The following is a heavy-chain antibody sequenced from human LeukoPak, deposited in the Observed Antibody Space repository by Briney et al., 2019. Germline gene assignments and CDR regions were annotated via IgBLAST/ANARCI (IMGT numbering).Heavy chain of an antibody. V-gene: IGHV3-23*01. Sequence: GGSLRLSCSASGFTFSSYGMSWVRQAPGKGLEWVSAISGSGGSTYYEDSVKGRFTISRDNYKNTLYLQMNSLRAEDTAVYYCAKATYSGYDYGFDYWGQGTLVTVSS. J-gene: IGHJ4*02. CDR1: GFTFSSYG. D-gene: IGHD5-12*01. CDR2: ISGSGGST. CDR3: AKATYSGYDYGFDY.